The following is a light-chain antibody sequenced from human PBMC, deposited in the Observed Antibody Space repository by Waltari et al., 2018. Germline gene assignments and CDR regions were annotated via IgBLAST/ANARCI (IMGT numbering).Light chain of an antibody. CDR2: RSD. CDR1: SSNLGINR. J-gene: IGLJ2*01. CDR3: ATWDDSLNARI. V-gene: IGLV1-44*01. Sequence: QSLLTQPPSISGAPGQRVPIPCSGGSSNLGINRVNWYAQVPGTTPKLLMYRSDQRPSGVSDRFSGSKSGTSASLAITGLLSADEADYICATWDDSLNARIFGGGTRLTVL.